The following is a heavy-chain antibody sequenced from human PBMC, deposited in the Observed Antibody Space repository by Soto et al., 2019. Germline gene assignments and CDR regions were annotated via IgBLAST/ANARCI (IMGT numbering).Heavy chain of an antibody. CDR2: IYDSGST. V-gene: IGHV4-59*08. CDR1: GGSISSYY. Sequence: QVQLQESGPGLVKPSETLSLTCTVSGGSISSYYWSWIRQPPGKGLEWIGYIYDSGSTNYNPSLTSRIPISVDTSKKQFSLKLSSVTAADTAVYYCARRWGYAIDYWGQGTLVTVSS. J-gene: IGHJ4*02. CDR3: ARRWGYAIDY. D-gene: IGHD2-8*01.